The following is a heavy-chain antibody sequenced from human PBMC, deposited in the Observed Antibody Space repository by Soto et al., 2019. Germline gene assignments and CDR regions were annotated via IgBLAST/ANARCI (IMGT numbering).Heavy chain of an antibody. CDR3: AGDGYKHHGMDV. Sequence: QVQLVQSGAEVKKPGASVKVSCKASGYTFTSYYMHWVRQAPGQGLEWMGIINPSGGSTSYAQKFQGRVTMTRDTSTSTVYMELSSLRSEDTAVYYCAGDGYKHHGMDVWGLGTTVTVSS. CDR1: GYTFTSYY. J-gene: IGHJ6*02. V-gene: IGHV1-46*01. D-gene: IGHD5-12*01. CDR2: INPSGGST.